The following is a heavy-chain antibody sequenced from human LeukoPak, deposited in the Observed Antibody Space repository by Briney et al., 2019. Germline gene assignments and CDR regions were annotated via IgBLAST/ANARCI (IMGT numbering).Heavy chain of an antibody. CDR3: AHASWPGYMDV. J-gene: IGHJ6*03. CDR2: IYYSGST. D-gene: IGHD2-2*01. V-gene: IGHV4-39*01. Sequence: KPSETLSLTCPVSGGSISSSSYYWGWIRHPPGKGLEWIGSIYYSGSTYYNPSLKSQVTISVDTSKTQFSLKLSSVTAADTAVYYCAHASWPGYMDVWGKGTTVTVSS. CDR1: GGSISSSSYY.